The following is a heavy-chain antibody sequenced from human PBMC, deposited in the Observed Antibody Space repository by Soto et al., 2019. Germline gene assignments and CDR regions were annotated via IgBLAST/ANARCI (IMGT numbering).Heavy chain of an antibody. CDR3: ARGWSLYSYGSAVYGMAV. J-gene: IGHJ6*02. D-gene: IGHD5-18*01. V-gene: IGHV3-30*03. Sequence: GGSLRLSCPASGFSFSSYGMHWVRQAPGKGLEWVASISPDGRNKYYSDLVKGRFTVSRDNSKRTLFLQMNSLRPEDTAVYYCARGWSLYSYGSAVYGMAVWGQGTSVTVSS. CDR1: GFSFSSYG. CDR2: ISPDGRNK.